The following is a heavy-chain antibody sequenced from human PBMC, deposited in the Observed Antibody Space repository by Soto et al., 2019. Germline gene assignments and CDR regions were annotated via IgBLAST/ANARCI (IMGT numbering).Heavy chain of an antibody. CDR2: ISGSGGST. Sequence: GGSLRLSCAASGFTFSSYAMSWVRQAPGKGLEWVSGISGSGGSTYYADSVKGRFTISRDNSKNTLYLQMNSLRAEDTAVYYCANSPTCGSCFGEGYYYYMDVWGKGTTVTVSS. D-gene: IGHD2-15*01. J-gene: IGHJ6*03. CDR1: GFTFSSYA. V-gene: IGHV3-23*01. CDR3: ANSPTCGSCFGEGYYYYMDV.